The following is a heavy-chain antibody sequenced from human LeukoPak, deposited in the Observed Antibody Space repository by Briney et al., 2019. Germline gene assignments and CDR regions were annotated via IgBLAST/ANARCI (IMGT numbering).Heavy chain of an antibody. CDR3: ARNVRGYSYGYASAPTNYYGG. CDR1: GYTFTSYG. V-gene: IGHV1-18*01. D-gene: IGHD5-18*01. Sequence: ASVKVSCKASGYTFTSYGISWVRQAPGQGLEWMGWISAYNGNTNYAQKLQGRVTMTTDTSTSTAYMELSSLRSEDTAVYYCARNVRGYSYGYASAPTNYYGGWGQGTLVTVSS. CDR2: ISAYNGNT. J-gene: IGHJ4*02.